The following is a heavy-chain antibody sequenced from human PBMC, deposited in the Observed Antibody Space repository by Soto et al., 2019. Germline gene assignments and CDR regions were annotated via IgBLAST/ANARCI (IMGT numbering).Heavy chain of an antibody. V-gene: IGHV1-18*01. CDR2: LSAYNGDT. D-gene: IGHD1-26*01. CDR1: GYTFINYG. Sequence: QVQLVQSXAEVKKPGASVXVSCKTSGYTFINYGITWVRQAPGQGLEWMGWLSAYNGDTSSSEKLQDRFTMTTDTSTNTVYMDLRSLTSDDTAVYYCARWSAIVGGAEALDVWGQGTMVIVSS. J-gene: IGHJ3*01. CDR3: ARWSAIVGGAEALDV.